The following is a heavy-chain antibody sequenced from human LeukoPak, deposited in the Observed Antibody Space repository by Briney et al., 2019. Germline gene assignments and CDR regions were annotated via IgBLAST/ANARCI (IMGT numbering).Heavy chain of an antibody. D-gene: IGHD4-17*01. Sequence: SETLSLSCTVSGGSISSGDYYWSWIRQPPGKGLEWIGYIYYSGSTYYNPSLKSRVTISVDTSKNQFSLKLSSVTAADTAVYYCARSPDTVTDAFDIWAKGQWSPSLQ. CDR3: ARSPDTVTDAFDI. V-gene: IGHV4-30-4*01. J-gene: IGHJ3*02. CDR1: GGSISSGDYY. CDR2: IYYSGST.